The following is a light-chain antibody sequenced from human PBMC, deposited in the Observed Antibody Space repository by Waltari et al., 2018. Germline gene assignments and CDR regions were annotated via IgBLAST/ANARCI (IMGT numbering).Light chain of an antibody. CDR2: GTA. Sequence: ASKTFSGRYLKWYPQRSGQAPRPRIPGTANRAAVIPDRFSGSGSGTVCTLTISRVEPEDFAVDHWQHYGTLRWTFGQGTRVEI. CDR1: KTFSGRY. V-gene: IGKV3-20*01. CDR3: QHYGTLRWT. J-gene: IGKJ1*01.